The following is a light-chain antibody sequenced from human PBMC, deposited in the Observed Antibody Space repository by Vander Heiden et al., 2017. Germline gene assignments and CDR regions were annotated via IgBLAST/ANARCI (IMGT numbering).Light chain of an antibody. CDR2: ANN. Sequence: QSVLTQPPSASGTPGQRVTIPCSGSGSNIGSTTVSWYQQLPGLAPQLLIYANNLRPSEVPDRFSGSKSGNSASLATSGLQSEDEADYYCAAWDDGLNGRVFGGGTKLTVL. CDR3: AAWDDGLNGRV. V-gene: IGLV1-44*01. J-gene: IGLJ3*02. CDR1: GSNIGSTT.